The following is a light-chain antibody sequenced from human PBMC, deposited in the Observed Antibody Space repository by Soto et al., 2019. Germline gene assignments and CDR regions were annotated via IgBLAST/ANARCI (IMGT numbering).Light chain of an antibody. V-gene: IGKV3-15*01. CDR2: GAS. Sequence: EIVMTQSPATLSVSPGERATLSCRASQRVSSKLAWYQQKPGQATRVLIYGASTRATGIPARFSGSGSGTEFTLTISSLQTEDFAVYYCQHYNDWPPTWTFGQGTRVEIK. CDR1: QRVSSK. CDR3: QHYNDWPPTWT. J-gene: IGKJ1*01.